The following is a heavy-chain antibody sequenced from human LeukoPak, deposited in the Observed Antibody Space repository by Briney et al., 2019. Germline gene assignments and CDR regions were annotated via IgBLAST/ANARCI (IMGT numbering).Heavy chain of an antibody. CDR1: GFTFSNAW. Sequence: GGSLRLSCAASGFTFSNAWMSWVRQAPGKGLEWVARIKSKTDGGTTDYAAPVKGRFTISRDDSKNTLYLQMNSLKTEDTAVYYCTTDVPYLLRYFDWLTEAFDIWGQGTMVTVSS. CDR2: IKSKTDGGTT. CDR3: TTDVPYLLRYFDWLTEAFDI. J-gene: IGHJ3*02. V-gene: IGHV3-15*01. D-gene: IGHD3-9*01.